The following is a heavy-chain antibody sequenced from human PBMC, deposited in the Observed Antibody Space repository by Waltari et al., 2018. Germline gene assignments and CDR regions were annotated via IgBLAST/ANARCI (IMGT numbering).Heavy chain of an antibody. Sequence: QVQLVQSGAEVKKPGASVKVSCKASGYTFTSYGISWVRQAPGQGLEWMGWISAYNGNTNYAQKLQGRVTMTTDTSTSTAYMELRSLRSDDTAVYYCARPIEYSSSSTESYYYMDVWGKGTTVTVSS. CDR1: GYTFTSYG. J-gene: IGHJ6*03. V-gene: IGHV1-18*01. D-gene: IGHD6-6*01. CDR3: ARPIEYSSSSTESYYYMDV. CDR2: ISAYNGNT.